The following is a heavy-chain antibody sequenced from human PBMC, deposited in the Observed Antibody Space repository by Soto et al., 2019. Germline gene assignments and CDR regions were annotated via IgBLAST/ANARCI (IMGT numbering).Heavy chain of an antibody. CDR1: GGSISSYY. CDR3: ARLRDYDFWSGYFYYFDY. V-gene: IGHV4-59*01. CDR2: IYYSGST. J-gene: IGHJ4*02. D-gene: IGHD3-3*01. Sequence: SETLSLTCTVSGGSISSYYWSWIRQPPGKGLEWIGYIYYSGSTNYNPSLKSRVTISVDPSKNEFSLKLSSVTAADTAVYYCARLRDYDFWSGYFYYFDYWGQGTLVTVSS.